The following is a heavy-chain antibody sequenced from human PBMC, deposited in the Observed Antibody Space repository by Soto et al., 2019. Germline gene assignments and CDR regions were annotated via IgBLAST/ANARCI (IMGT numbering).Heavy chain of an antibody. D-gene: IGHD3-22*01. CDR2: IYYSGST. Sequence: PSETLSLTCTVSGGSISSYYWSWIRQPPGKGLEWIGYIYYSGSTNYNPSLKSRVTISVDTSKNQFSLKLSSVTAADTAVYYCTTLDDYDSSGPLDAFDIWGQGTMVTVSS. V-gene: IGHV4-59*08. CDR3: TTLDDYDSSGPLDAFDI. CDR1: GGSISSYY. J-gene: IGHJ3*02.